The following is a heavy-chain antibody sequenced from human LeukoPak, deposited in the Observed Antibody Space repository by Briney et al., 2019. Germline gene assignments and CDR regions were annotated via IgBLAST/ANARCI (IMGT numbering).Heavy chain of an antibody. Sequence: GGALRLSCAASGYTFGSYWMHWVRQAPGKGLVWVSRINTDGGDTIYADSVKGRFTISRDNAKNTLFLQMNSLRAEDTAVYYCARDEKIVGASGQDYWGQGTLVTVSS. CDR2: INTDGGDT. J-gene: IGHJ4*02. CDR3: ARDEKIVGASGQDY. V-gene: IGHV3-74*01. D-gene: IGHD1-26*01. CDR1: GYTFGSYW.